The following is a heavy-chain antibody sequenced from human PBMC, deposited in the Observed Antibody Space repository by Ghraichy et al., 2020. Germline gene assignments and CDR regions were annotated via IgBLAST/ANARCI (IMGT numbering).Heavy chain of an antibody. CDR2: ISGSGGST. V-gene: IGHV3-23*01. D-gene: IGHD6-13*01. Sequence: GGSLRLSCAASGFTFSSYAMSWVRQAPGKGLEWVSAISGSGGSTYYADSVEGRFTISSDNSKNTLYLQMNSLRAEDTAVYYCAKGTGYSRWDWFDPWGQGTLVTVSS. CDR1: GFTFSSYA. J-gene: IGHJ5*02. CDR3: AKGTGYSRWDWFDP.